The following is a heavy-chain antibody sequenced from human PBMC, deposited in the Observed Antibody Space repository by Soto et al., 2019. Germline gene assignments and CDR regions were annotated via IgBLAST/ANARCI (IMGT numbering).Heavy chain of an antibody. CDR3: AREDSIIIPAVSDF. Sequence: PGGSLRLSCAASGLTFRSYGMHWVRQAPGKGLEWVAVIWYDGSNKYYADSVKGRFTISRDNSKNTLYLQMNSLRAEDTAVYYCAREDSIIIPAVSDFWGQGTPVTFSS. V-gene: IGHV3-33*01. D-gene: IGHD2-2*01. CDR1: GLTFRSYG. CDR2: IWYDGSNK. J-gene: IGHJ4*02.